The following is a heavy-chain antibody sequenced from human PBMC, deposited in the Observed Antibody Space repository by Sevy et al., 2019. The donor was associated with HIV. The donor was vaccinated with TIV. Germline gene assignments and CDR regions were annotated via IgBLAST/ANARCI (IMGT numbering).Heavy chain of an antibody. V-gene: IGHV3-49*03. Sequence: GGSLRLSCTGSGFTFGDYAVSWLRQAPGKGLEWVGFIRSKTYGGTTEYAGSVKGRFTISREESKSIAYLQMNSLKTEDKAVYYCTRVQGTISAYFYFGMDVWGQGTTVTVSS. CDR1: GFTFGDYA. D-gene: IGHD2-21*01. J-gene: IGHJ6*02. CDR3: TRVQGTISAYFYFGMDV. CDR2: IRSKTYGGTT.